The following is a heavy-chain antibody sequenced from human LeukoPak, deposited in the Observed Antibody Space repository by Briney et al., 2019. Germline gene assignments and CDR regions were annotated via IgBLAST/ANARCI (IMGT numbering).Heavy chain of an antibody. CDR3: ARDQGPWSSGSYYGRSYYFAF. CDR1: GGSFSGYY. J-gene: IGHJ4*02. V-gene: IGHV4-34*01. D-gene: IGHD1-26*01. CDR2: INQSGST. Sequence: SETLSLTCAVYGGSFSGYYWSWIRQSPGKGLEWIGEINQSGSTNYHPSLKSRVTISIDTSKNQFSLKLGSVTAADTAVYYCARDQGPWSSGSYYGRSYYFAFWGQGTLVTVSS.